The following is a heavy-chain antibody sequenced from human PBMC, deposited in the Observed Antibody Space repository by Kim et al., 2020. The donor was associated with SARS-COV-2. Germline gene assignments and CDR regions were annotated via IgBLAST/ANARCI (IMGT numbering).Heavy chain of an antibody. D-gene: IGHD5-18*01. J-gene: IGHJ4*02. Sequence: GGSLRLSCAASGFTFSSYAMHWVRQAPGKGLEWVAVISYDGSNKYYADSVKGRFTISRDNSKNTLYLQMNSLRAEDTAVYYCAREFGPADTAMDAFDYWGQGTLVTVSS. V-gene: IGHV3-30*04. CDR3: AREFGPADTAMDAFDY. CDR2: ISYDGSNK. CDR1: GFTFSSYA.